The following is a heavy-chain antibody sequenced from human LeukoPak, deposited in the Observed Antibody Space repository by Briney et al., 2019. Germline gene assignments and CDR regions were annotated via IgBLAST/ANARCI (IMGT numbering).Heavy chain of an antibody. D-gene: IGHD2-21*01. Sequence: SETLSLTCTVSGGSISSSSYYWGWIRQPPGKGLEWIGSIYYSGSTYYNPSLKSRVTISVDTSKNQFSLKLSSVTAADTAMYYCARAASGLFDYWGQGTLVTVSS. CDR3: ARAASGLFDY. CDR2: IYYSGST. J-gene: IGHJ4*02. V-gene: IGHV4-39*07. CDR1: GGSISSSSYY.